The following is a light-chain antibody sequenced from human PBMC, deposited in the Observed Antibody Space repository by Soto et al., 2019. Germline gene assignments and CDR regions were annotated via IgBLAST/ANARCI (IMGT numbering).Light chain of an antibody. V-gene: IGKV1-39*01. CDR1: QNIINY. Sequence: SEAVGVRINITCRASQNIINYLNWYQQKPGKAPQLLIYVASRLESGVPSRFCGSGSGTDFALTISSPHPEDFATYYCQQSYNAPITSGHGTQLEIK. CDR2: VAS. J-gene: IGKJ5*01. CDR3: QQSYNAPIT.